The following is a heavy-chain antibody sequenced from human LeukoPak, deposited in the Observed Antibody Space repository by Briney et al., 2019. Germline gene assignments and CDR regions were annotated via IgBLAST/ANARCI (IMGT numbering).Heavy chain of an antibody. CDR2: IDYSGIT. D-gene: IGHD4-11*01. V-gene: IGHV4-59*01. CDR3: ARGVTTSRFLDY. J-gene: IGHJ4*02. Sequence: SETLSLTCTVSGGSIRSYYWSWIRQPPGKGLEWIGHIDYSGITNYNPSLKSRVTISVDTSKNQFSVKLRSVTAADTAVYYCARGVTTSRFLDYWGQGTLVTVSS. CDR1: GGSIRSYY.